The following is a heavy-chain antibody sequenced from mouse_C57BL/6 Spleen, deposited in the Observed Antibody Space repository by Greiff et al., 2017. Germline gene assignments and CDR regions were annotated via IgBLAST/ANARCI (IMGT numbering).Heavy chain of an antibody. CDR2: IFPGSGST. J-gene: IGHJ2*01. V-gene: IGHV1-75*01. Sequence: QVQLKESGPELVKPGASVKISCKASGYTFTDYYINWVKQRPGQGLEWIGWIFPGSGSTYYNEKFKGKATLTVDKSSSTAYMLLSSLTSEDSAVYFCARWGYGNYSGYWGQGTTLTVSS. D-gene: IGHD2-1*01. CDR3: ARWGYGNYSGY. CDR1: GYTFTDYY.